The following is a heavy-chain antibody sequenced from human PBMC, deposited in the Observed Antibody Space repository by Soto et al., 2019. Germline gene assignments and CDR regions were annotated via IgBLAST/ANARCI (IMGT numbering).Heavy chain of an antibody. V-gene: IGHV3-23*01. CDR3: AKDYSFASVGWYDY. CDR1: GFTFSSYA. CDR2: ISGSGGST. D-gene: IGHD6-19*01. Sequence: GGSLRLSCAASGFTFSSYAMSWVRQAPGKGLEWVSAISGSGGSTYYADSVKGRFTISRDNSKNTLYLQMNSLRAEDTAVYYCAKDYSFASVGWYDYWGQGTLVTVSS. J-gene: IGHJ4*02.